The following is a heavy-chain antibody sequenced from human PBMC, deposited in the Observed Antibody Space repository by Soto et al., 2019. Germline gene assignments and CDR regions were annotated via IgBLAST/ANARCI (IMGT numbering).Heavy chain of an antibody. Sequence: EVQLVESGGGLVQPGGSLRLSCAASGFTLSGYSMNWVPRAPGKGLEWVSYISSSSSTIYYADSVKGGFTISRDNAKNSLYLQMNSLRDEDTAVDYCAREGGVLNWFDPWGQGTLVTVSS. CDR2: ISSSSSTI. V-gene: IGHV3-48*02. J-gene: IGHJ5*02. CDR3: AREGGVLNWFDP. CDR1: GFTLSGYS. D-gene: IGHD3-16*01.